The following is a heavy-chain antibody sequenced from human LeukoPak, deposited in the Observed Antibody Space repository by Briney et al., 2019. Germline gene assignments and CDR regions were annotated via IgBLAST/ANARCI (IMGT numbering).Heavy chain of an antibody. CDR3: ARLVVGATTDYFDY. Sequence: SETLSLTCTVSGGSISSYYWSWIRQPPGKGLGWIGYIYYSGSTNYNPSLKSRVTISVDTSKNQFSLKLSSVTAADTAVYYCARLVVGATTDYFDYWGQGTLVTVSS. CDR1: GGSISSYY. CDR2: IYYSGST. D-gene: IGHD1-26*01. V-gene: IGHV4-59*08. J-gene: IGHJ4*02.